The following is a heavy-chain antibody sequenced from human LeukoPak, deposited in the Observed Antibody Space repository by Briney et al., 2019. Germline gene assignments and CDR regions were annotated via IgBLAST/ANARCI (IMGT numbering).Heavy chain of an antibody. J-gene: IGHJ3*02. Sequence: GGSLRLSCAASGFTFSDHYMDWVRQAPGKGLEWVGRSRYKGNNYSTKYVASVKGRFTISRDDSKNSLYLQMNSLKTEDTAVYYCTRGAITGSAFDIWGQGTMVTVSS. V-gene: IGHV3-72*01. D-gene: IGHD1-14*01. CDR2: SRYKGNNYST. CDR3: TRGAITGSAFDI. CDR1: GFTFSDHY.